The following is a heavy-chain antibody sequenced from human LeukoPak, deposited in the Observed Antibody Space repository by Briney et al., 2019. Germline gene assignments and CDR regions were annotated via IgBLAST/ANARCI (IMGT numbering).Heavy chain of an antibody. CDR3: ARDIGDAFDI. D-gene: IGHD1-26*01. Sequence: SVKVSCKASGYTFTGYYMHWVRQAPGQGLEWMGRIIPILGIANYTQKFQGRVTITADESTSTAYMKLSSLRSEDTAVYYCARDIGDAFDIWGQGTMVTVSS. J-gene: IGHJ3*02. CDR2: IIPILGIA. CDR1: GYTFTGYY. V-gene: IGHV1-69*04.